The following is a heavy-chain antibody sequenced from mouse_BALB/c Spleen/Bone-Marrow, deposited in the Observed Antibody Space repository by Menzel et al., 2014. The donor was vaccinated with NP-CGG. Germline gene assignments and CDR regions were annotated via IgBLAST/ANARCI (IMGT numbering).Heavy chain of an antibody. D-gene: IGHD1-1*01. J-gene: IGHJ2*01. Sequence: QVQLQQPGAELVKPGASVKLSCKASGYTFTSYWMHWVKQRPGQGLEWIGEIDPSDSYTNYNQKFKGKATLTVDKSSSTAYMQLSSLTSEDSAVYYCARDSITTVVATDYWRQGTTLAVSS. CDR1: GYTFTSYW. V-gene: IGHV1-69*02. CDR3: ARDSITTVVATDY. CDR2: IDPSDSYT.